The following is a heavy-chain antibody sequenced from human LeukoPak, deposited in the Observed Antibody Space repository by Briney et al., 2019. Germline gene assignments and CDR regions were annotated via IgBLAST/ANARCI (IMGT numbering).Heavy chain of an antibody. CDR3: ARVSDFWNEYYDSYFDY. V-gene: IGHV4-34*01. CDR1: GGSIRGNY. Sequence: SETLSLTCSVSGGSIRGNYWSWIRQTQGKGLEWIGEVNYSGNTIYNPSVKSRVAISVDMSKNHLSLRLNSVTAADTAVYYCARVSDFWNEYYDSYFDYWGQGALVIVSS. CDR2: VNYSGNT. D-gene: IGHD3-3*01. J-gene: IGHJ4*02.